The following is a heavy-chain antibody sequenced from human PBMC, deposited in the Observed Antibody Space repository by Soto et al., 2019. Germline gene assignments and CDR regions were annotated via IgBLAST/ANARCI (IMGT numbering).Heavy chain of an antibody. D-gene: IGHD6-19*01. CDR1: GFTFSSYG. J-gene: IGHJ5*02. Sequence: PGGSLRLSCAASGFTFSSYGMHWVRQAPGKGLEWVAVISYDGSNKYYADSVKGRFTISRDNSKNTLYLQMNSLRAEDTAVYYCAKDRGIAVAGTEWFDPWGQGTLVTVSA. CDR3: AKDRGIAVAGTEWFDP. V-gene: IGHV3-30*18. CDR2: ISYDGSNK.